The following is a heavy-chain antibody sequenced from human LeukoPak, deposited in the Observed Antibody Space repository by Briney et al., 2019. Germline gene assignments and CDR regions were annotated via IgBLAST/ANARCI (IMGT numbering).Heavy chain of an antibody. CDR1: GFAFSKFG. V-gene: IGHV3-30*18. CDR2: ILYDGSNI. Sequence: TGGSLRLPCVASGFAFSKFGMHWVRQAPGKGLEWVALILYDGSNIHYADSVKGRLTISRENSKNTLYLQLNSLRAEDTAVYYCAKAMYHYDSSSCLFDYWGQGTLVTVSS. J-gene: IGHJ4*02. CDR3: AKAMYHYDSSSCLFDY. D-gene: IGHD3-22*01.